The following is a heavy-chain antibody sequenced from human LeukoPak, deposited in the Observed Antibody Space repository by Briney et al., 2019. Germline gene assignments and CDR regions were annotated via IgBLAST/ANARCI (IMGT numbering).Heavy chain of an antibody. Sequence: GGSLRLSCAASGFTLSGSAMHWVRQASGKGLEWVGRIRRKGNDYATAYAASVKGRFTISRDDSKNTAYLQMDSLKTEDTAVYFCTRLGGSPPYFDYWGQRTLVTVSS. V-gene: IGHV3-73*01. J-gene: IGHJ4*02. CDR2: IRRKGNDYAT. CDR3: TRLGGSPPYFDY. D-gene: IGHD3-16*01. CDR1: GFTLSGSA.